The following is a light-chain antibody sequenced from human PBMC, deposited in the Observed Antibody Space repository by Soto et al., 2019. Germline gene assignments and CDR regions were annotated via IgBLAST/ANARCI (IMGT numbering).Light chain of an antibody. CDR1: SGHSGYI. CDR3: ETWDINTRV. V-gene: IGLV4-60*02. CDR2: LEGSGSY. J-gene: IGLJ3*02. Sequence: QAVVTQSSSASASLGSSVKLTCTLSSGHSGYIIAWHQQQPGKAPRFLMKLEGSGSYNKGSGVPDRFSGSSSGADRYLTSSDLQFEDEADYYCETWDINTRVFGGGTKLTVL.